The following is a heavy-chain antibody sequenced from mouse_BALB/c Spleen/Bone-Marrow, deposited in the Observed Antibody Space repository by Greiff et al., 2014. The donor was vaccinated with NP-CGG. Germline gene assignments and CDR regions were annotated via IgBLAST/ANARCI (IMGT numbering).Heavy chain of an antibody. CDR1: GFSFTDYF. CDR2: IHPYNGDT. CDR3: GRYGYDAMDF. D-gene: IGHD1-1*02. Sequence: EVQRVESGPELVKPGASVKLPCRASGFSFTDYFINWVKQSHGKSLEWIGRIHPYNGDTFYNQKFKVKATLTVDKSSNTARMELLSLTSEDSAVYYCGRYGYDAMDFWGQGTSVTVSS. J-gene: IGHJ4*01. V-gene: IGHV1-37*01.